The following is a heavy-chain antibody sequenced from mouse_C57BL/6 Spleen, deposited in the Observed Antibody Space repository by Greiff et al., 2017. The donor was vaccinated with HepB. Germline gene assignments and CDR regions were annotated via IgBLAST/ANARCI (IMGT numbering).Heavy chain of an antibody. J-gene: IGHJ4*01. V-gene: IGHV1-18*01. CDR3: ARLTTVVADYAMDY. D-gene: IGHD1-1*01. Sequence: EVQLQQSGPELVKPGASVKIPCKASGYTFTDYNMDWVKQSHGKSLEWIGDINPNNGGTIYNQKFKGKATLTVDKSSITAYMELRSLTSEDTAVYYCARLTTVVADYAMDYWGQGTSVTVSS. CDR1: GYTFTDYN. CDR2: INPNNGGT.